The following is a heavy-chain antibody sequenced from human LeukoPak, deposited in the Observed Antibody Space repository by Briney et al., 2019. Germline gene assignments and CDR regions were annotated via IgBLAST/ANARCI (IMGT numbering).Heavy chain of an antibody. CDR3: AIMHGYYDGSGYWVQ. CDR1: GFTFGSYG. Sequence: GGSLRLSCAVSGFTFGSYGMSWVRKAPGQGLEWVSFITPNADRAAYADSVEGRFTISRDNPRNTLYMQMNSLRDEDTAVYYCAIMHGYYDGSGYWVQWGQGTLVTVSS. D-gene: IGHD3-22*01. V-gene: IGHV3-23*01. J-gene: IGHJ1*01. CDR2: ITPNADRA.